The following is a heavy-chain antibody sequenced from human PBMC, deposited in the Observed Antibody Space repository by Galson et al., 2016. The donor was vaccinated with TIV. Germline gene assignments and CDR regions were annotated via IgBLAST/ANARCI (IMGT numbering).Heavy chain of an antibody. V-gene: IGHV5-51*01. J-gene: IGHJ5*02. CDR3: TRLAGYCNSTNCYTFGWFDP. D-gene: IGHD2-2*02. CDR2: IYPGDSDT. Sequence: QSGAEVKKPGESLRISCKGFGYTFTRDWIGWVRQMPGKGLEWMGIIYPGDSDTRYSPSFQGQVTISTDKSINTAYLQWSSLKASDSAMYYCTRLAGYCNSTNCYTFGWFDPWGRGTRVTVSS. CDR1: GYTFTRDW.